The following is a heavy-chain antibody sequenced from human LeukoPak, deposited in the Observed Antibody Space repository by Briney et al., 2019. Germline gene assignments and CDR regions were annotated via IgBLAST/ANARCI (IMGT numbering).Heavy chain of an antibody. CDR1: GFTFSSYG. V-gene: IGHV3-53*01. D-gene: IGHD2/OR15-2a*01. CDR2: IYSGGST. Sequence: PGGSLRLSCAASGFTFSSYGMHWVRQAPGKGLEWVSVIYSGGSTYYADSVKGRFTISRDNSKNTLYLQMNSLRAEDTAVYYCASSITLGPFDYWGQGTLVTVSS. CDR3: ASSITLGPFDY. J-gene: IGHJ4*02.